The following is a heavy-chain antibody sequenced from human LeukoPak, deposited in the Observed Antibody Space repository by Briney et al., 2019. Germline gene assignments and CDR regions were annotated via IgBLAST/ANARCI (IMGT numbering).Heavy chain of an antibody. D-gene: IGHD3-10*01. V-gene: IGHV7-4-1*02. CDR3: ARESTVLWFGGTRVEAFDI. CDR2: INTNTGNP. J-gene: IGHJ3*02. CDR1: GYTFTSYA. Sequence: GASVKVSCKASGYTFTSYAMNWVRQAPGQGLEWMGWINTNTGNPTYAQGFTGRFVFSLDTSVSTAYLQISSLKAEDTAVYYCARESTVLWFGGTRVEAFDIWGQGTMVTVSS.